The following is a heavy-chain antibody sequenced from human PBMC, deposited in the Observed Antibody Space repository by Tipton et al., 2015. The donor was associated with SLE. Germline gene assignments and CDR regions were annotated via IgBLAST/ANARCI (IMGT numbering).Heavy chain of an antibody. Sequence: TLSLTCTVSGGSLSSYFWSWVRQAPGKGLEWNASIHYRGALYYDPSLESRVTISVDLSNNQFSLRVTSVTAADMAKYYCARHADIAVMRYGMDVWRQGTTVIVSS. CDR1: GGSLSSYF. D-gene: IGHD6-19*01. CDR2: IHYRGAL. V-gene: IGHV4-59*08. CDR3: ARHADIAVMRYGMDV. J-gene: IGHJ6*02.